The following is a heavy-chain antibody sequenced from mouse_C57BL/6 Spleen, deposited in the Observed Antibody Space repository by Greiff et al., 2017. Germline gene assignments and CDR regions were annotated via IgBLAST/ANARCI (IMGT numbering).Heavy chain of an antibody. D-gene: IGHD1-1*01. CDR1: GYTFTDYE. Sequence: QVQLQQSGAELVRPGASVTLSCKASGYTFTDYEMHWVKQTPVHGLEWIGAIDPETGGTAYNQKFKGKAILTADKSSSTAYMELRSLTSEDSAVYYCTRKRDNYGSSRVYFDYWGQGTTLTVSS. CDR3: TRKRDNYGSSRVYFDY. J-gene: IGHJ2*01. V-gene: IGHV1-15*01. CDR2: IDPETGGT.